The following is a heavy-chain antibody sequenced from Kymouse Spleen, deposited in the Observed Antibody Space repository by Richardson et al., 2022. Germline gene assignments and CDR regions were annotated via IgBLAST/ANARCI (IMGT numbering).Heavy chain of an antibody. CDR2: ISYDGSNK. V-gene: IGHV3-30*18. J-gene: IGHJ6*02. D-gene: IGHD1-20*01. CDR3: AKVGITGTTGDYYGMDV. CDR1: GFTFSSYG. Sequence: QVQLVESGGGVVQPGRSLRLSCAASGFTFSSYGMHWVRQAPGKGLEWVAVISYDGSNKYYADSVKGRFTISRDNSKNTLYLQMNSLRAEDTAVYYCAKVGITGTTGDYYGMDVWGQGTTVTVSS.